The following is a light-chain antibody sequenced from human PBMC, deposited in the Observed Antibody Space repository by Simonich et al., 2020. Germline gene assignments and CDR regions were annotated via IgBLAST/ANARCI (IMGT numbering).Light chain of an antibody. CDR1: QSISSW. Sequence: DIQMTQSPSTLSASVGDRVTITGRASQSISSWLAWYQQKPGKAPKLLIDKASSLESGVPSRFSGSGSGTEFTLTISSLQPDDFATYYCQQYNSYSLTFGGGTKVEIK. J-gene: IGKJ4*01. CDR2: KAS. CDR3: QQYNSYSLT. V-gene: IGKV1-5*03.